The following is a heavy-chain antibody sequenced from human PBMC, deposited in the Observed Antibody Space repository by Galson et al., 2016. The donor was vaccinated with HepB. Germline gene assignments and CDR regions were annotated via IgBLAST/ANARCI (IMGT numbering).Heavy chain of an antibody. Sequence: SETLSLTCAVYGGSFTNYYWAWIRQPPGKGLEWVGEINHSGSTNYNSSLESRVAMSLDMSKNEITLNLTSVTAADTAVYYCARGEYRRNWYFRYWGQGTLVSVSS. D-gene: IGHD6-13*01. CDR3: ARGEYRRNWYFRY. V-gene: IGHV4-34*01. CDR2: INHSGST. J-gene: IGHJ4*02. CDR1: GGSFTNYY.